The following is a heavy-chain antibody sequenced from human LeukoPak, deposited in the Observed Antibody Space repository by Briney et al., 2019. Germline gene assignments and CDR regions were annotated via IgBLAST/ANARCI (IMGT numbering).Heavy chain of an antibody. CDR1: GFTVSNNF. CDR3: TRDAPAGGKLDS. CDR2: IFDVGNT. V-gene: IGHV3-66*01. J-gene: IGHJ4*02. D-gene: IGHD4-23*01. Sequence: GGSLGLSCAASGFTVSNNFMNWVRQAPGKGLEWVSVIFDVGNTYYADSVKDRFTISRDNSKNTLYLQMNSLRVEDTAVYYCTRDAPAGGKLDSWGQGTLVTVSS.